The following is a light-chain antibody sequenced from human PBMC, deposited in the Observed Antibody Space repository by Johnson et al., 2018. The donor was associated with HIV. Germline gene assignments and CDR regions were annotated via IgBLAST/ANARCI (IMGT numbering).Light chain of an antibody. Sequence: QSVLTQPPSVSADSGQKATISCSGSTSNIGNKFVSCYQQLPGTAPKLIIYENSKRASGIPDRFSASKSGTSATLRITGRQTGDEADYYCATWDRSLSAGPYVFGTGTKGTVL. J-gene: IGLJ1*01. CDR3: ATWDRSLSAGPYV. V-gene: IGLV1-51*02. CDR1: TSNIGNKF. CDR2: ENS.